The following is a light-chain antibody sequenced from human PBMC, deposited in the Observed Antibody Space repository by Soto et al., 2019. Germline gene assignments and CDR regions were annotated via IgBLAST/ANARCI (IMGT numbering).Light chain of an antibody. J-gene: IGKJ2*01. CDR1: QSVNGNY. Sequence: EIVLTQSPGTLSLSPGERATLSCRASQSVNGNYLTWYQQKPGPAPRLLIYGASTRATGTPDRFSGSGSGTVFTITITRMEPEDFVVSYCQQYGSSFRYTFGQGTKLEIK. CDR2: GAS. CDR3: QQYGSSFRYT. V-gene: IGKV3-20*01.